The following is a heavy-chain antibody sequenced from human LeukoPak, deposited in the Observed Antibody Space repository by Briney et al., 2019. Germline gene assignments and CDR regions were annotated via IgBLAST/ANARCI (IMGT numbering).Heavy chain of an antibody. Sequence: GGSLRLSCAASGFTFSDYYMSWIRQAPGKGLEWVSYISSSGSTIYYADSVKGRFTISRDNAKNSLYLQVNSLRAEDTAVYYCAKDPQGYCSSTSCYAFGVNWFDPWGQGTLVTVSS. CDR1: GFTFSDYY. J-gene: IGHJ5*02. V-gene: IGHV3-11*01. CDR2: ISSSGSTI. D-gene: IGHD2-2*01. CDR3: AKDPQGYCSSTSCYAFGVNWFDP.